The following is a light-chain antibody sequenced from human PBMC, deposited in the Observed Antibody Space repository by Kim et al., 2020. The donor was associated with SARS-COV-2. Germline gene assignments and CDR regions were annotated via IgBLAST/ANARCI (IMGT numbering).Light chain of an antibody. V-gene: IGLV2-14*03. Sequence: QSALTQPASVSGSPGQSITISCTGTSSDVGGYNYVSWYQQHPGKVPKLMIYDVSNRPSGVSNRFSGSKSGNTASLTISGLQAEDEADYYCSSYTSSSTVVVGGGTQLTVL. J-gene: IGLJ2*01. CDR2: DVS. CDR1: SSDVGGYNY. CDR3: SSYTSSSTVV.